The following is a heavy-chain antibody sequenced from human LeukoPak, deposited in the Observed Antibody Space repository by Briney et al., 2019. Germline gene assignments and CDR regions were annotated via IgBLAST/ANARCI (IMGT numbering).Heavy chain of an antibody. Sequence: GRSLRLSCTASGFTFGDYGMSWVRQAPGKGLSWVGFIRKKAYGGTTEYAASVKGRFTISRDDFISIVYLQMNNLKTEDTAVYYCTRNDSPGPNWGQGTLVTVSS. CDR3: TRNDSPGPN. CDR1: GFTFGDYG. CDR2: IRKKAYGGTT. D-gene: IGHD2-15*01. J-gene: IGHJ4*02. V-gene: IGHV3-49*04.